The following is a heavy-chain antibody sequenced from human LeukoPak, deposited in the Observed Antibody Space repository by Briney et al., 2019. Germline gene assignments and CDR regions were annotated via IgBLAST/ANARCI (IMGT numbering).Heavy chain of an antibody. CDR3: VRDGGYTGGWTYGAGDY. CDR2: ISNDGNEK. V-gene: IGHV3-30*04. CDR1: GFTFSAYV. J-gene: IGHJ4*01. D-gene: IGHD2-8*02. Sequence: GRSLILSCAASGFTFSAYVMHWVRQAPGKGLECVAVISNDGNEKYYADSVKGRFSISRDNSKNTLYLQMSSLRTEDTAVYYCVRDGGYTGGWTYGAGDYWGQGNLVTVSS.